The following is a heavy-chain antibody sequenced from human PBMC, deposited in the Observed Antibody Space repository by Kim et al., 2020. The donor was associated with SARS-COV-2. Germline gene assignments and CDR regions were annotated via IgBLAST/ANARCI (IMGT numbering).Heavy chain of an antibody. V-gene: IGHV3-23*01. Sequence: ADSVRGQFTVSRDNSRNTLYFRMNRLRVEDTAVYYCAQDVISMIRGRLDVWGKGTTVTVSS. CDR3: AQDVISMIRGRLDV. D-gene: IGHD3-10*01. J-gene: IGHJ6*03.